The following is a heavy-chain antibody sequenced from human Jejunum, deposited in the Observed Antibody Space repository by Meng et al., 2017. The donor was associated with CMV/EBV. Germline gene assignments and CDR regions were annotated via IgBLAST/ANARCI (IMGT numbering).Heavy chain of an antibody. J-gene: IGHJ5*02. CDR3: ARGCPLTGTWWFDP. CDR2: IYSGGST. CDR1: GGSSASGGHS. D-gene: IGHD7-27*01. Sequence: GGSSASGGHSWAWVRQFPGKGLEWIGSIYSGGSTNYHPSLKSRVATLLDTSKNEFSLKLTSVTVADTAIYYCARGCPLTGTWWFDPWGPGTLVTVSS. V-gene: IGHV4-31*02.